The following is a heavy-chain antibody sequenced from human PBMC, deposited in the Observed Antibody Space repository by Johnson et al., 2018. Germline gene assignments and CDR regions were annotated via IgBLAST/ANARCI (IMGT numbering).Heavy chain of an antibody. V-gene: IGHV3-7*01. CDR1: GFPFSSYW. CDR3: ARDRPGYSSGWYGYYYYGMDV. Sequence: VQLVESGGGLVQPGGSLRLSCAASGFPFSSYWMSWVRQAPGKGLEWVANIKQDGSEKYYVDSVKGRFTISRDNAKNSLYLQMNSLRAEDTAVYYCARDRPGYSSGWYGYYYYGMDVWGQGTTVSVSS. CDR2: IKQDGSEK. D-gene: IGHD6-19*01. J-gene: IGHJ6*02.